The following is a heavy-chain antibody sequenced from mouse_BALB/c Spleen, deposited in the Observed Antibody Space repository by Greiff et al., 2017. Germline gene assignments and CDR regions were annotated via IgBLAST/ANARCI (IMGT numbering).Heavy chain of an antibody. J-gene: IGHJ2*01. CDR2: ISSGGSYT. D-gene: IGHD2-4*01. V-gene: IGHV5-6*01. Sequence: EVQGVESGGDLVKPGGSLKLSCAASGFTFSSYGMSWVRQTPDKRLEWVATISSGGSYTYYPDSVKGRFTISRDNAKNTLYLQMSSLKSEDTAMYYCGRHLMSTTDLDDWGEGTTVTVAS. CDR3: GRHLMSTTDLDD. CDR1: GFTFSSYG.